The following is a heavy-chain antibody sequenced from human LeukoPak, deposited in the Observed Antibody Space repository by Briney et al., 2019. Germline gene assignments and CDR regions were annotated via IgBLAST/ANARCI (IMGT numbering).Heavy chain of an antibody. CDR1: GGSITSRSFS. Sequence: SETLSLTCSVSGGSITSRSFSWGWIRQPPGKGLEWIGNIDYSGTTYCNPSLKSRVTMSVDTSKNQFSLKLTSVTAADTALYYCARGRVARYRYGLPAPFSFDFWGQGILVSVSS. CDR2: IDYSGTT. V-gene: IGHV4-39*07. J-gene: IGHJ4*02. CDR3: ARGRVARYRYGLPAPFSFDF. D-gene: IGHD5-18*01.